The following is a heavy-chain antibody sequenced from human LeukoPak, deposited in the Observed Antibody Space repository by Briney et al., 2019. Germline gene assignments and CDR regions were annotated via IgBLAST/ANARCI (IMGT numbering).Heavy chain of an antibody. CDR1: GGSFSGYY. V-gene: IGHV4-34*01. CDR3: ARDKYDILTDYYTVIAPDY. D-gene: IGHD3-9*01. CDR2: INHSGST. J-gene: IGHJ4*02. Sequence: PSETLSLTCAVYGGSFSGYYWSWIRQPPEKGLEWIGEINHSGSTNYNPSLKSRVTISVDTSKNQFSLKLSSVTAEDTAVYYRARDKYDILTDYYTVIAPDYWGQGTLVTVSS.